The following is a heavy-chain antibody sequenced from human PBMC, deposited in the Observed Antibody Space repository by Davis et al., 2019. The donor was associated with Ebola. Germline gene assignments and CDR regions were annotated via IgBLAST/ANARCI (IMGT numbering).Heavy chain of an antibody. Sequence: GGSLRLSCAASGFSFSSYAMHWVRQAPGKGLEWVSSISSSSSYIYYADSVKGRFTISRDNAKNSLYLQMNSLRAEDTAVYYCALDIVVVVAATGDYWGQGTLVTVSS. CDR1: GFSFSSYA. D-gene: IGHD2-15*01. J-gene: IGHJ4*02. CDR2: ISSSSSYI. V-gene: IGHV3-21*01. CDR3: ALDIVVVVAATGDY.